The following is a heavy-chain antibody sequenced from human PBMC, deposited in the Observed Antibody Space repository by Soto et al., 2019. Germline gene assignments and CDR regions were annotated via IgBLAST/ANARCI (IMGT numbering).Heavy chain of an antibody. CDR3: ARDSLGRYCSGGSCSTTTDAFDI. V-gene: IGHV1-69*13. D-gene: IGHD2-15*01. CDR1: GGTFSSYA. Sequence: SVKVSCKASGGTFSSYAISWVRQAPGQGLEWMGGIIPIFGTANYAQKFQGRVTITADESTSTAYMELSSLRSEDTAVYYCARDSLGRYCSGGSCSTTTDAFDIWG. CDR2: IIPIFGTA. J-gene: IGHJ3*02.